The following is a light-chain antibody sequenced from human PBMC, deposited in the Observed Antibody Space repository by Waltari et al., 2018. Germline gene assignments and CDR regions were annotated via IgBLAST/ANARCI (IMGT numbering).Light chain of an antibody. J-gene: IGKJ1*01. Sequence: AIRMTQSPSSLPPSIGDRVTITCRATANTRSYLAWYQQKPGTAPKLLLYAASSVQSGVPSRFRGSESGTDFTLTINGLQSEDSATYYCQQFYRYPQTFGQGTKVEIK. CDR1: ANTRSY. V-gene: IGKV1-8*01. CDR3: QQFYRYPQT. CDR2: AAS.